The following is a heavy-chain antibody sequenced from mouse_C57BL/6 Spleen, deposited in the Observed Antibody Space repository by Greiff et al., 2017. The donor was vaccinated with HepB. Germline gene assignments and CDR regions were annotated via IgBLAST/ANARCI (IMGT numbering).Heavy chain of an antibody. V-gene: IGHV1-69*01. J-gene: IGHJ4*01. CDR2: IDPSDSYT. CDR3: ARRHGAMDY. CDR1: GYTFTSYW. Sequence: QVQLQQPGAELVMPGASVKLSCKASGYTFTSYWMHWVKQRPGQGLEWIGEIDPSDSYTNYNQKFKGKSTLTVYKSSSTAYMQLSSLTSEDSAVYYCARRHGAMDYWGQGTSVTVSS.